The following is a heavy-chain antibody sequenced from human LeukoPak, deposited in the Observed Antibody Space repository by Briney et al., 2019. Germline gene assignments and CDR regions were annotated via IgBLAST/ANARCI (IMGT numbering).Heavy chain of an antibody. CDR2: ITSSSSYI. J-gene: IGHJ3*02. D-gene: IGHD1-26*01. CDR1: GFTFSSYS. Sequence: GGSLRLSCAASGFTFSSYSMSWVRQAPGKGLEWVSSITSSSSYIYYADSVKGRFTISRDNAKNYLYLQMNSLRAEDTALYYCARYRFVVGATDSFDIWGQGTMVTVSS. V-gene: IGHV3-21*01. CDR3: ARYRFVVGATDSFDI.